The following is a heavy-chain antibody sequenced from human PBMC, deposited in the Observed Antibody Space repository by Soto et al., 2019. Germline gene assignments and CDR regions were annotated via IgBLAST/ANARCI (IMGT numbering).Heavy chain of an antibody. V-gene: IGHV4-31*03. CDR1: GGSISSGGYY. Sequence: NPSETLSLTCTVSGGSISSGGYYWSWIRQHPGKGLEWIGYIYYSGSTYYNPSLKSRVTISVDTSKNQFSLKLSSVTAADTAVYYCARDGYYYDSSGYSRYAFDIWGQGTMVTVSS. D-gene: IGHD3-22*01. CDR2: IYYSGST. J-gene: IGHJ3*02. CDR3: ARDGYYYDSSGYSRYAFDI.